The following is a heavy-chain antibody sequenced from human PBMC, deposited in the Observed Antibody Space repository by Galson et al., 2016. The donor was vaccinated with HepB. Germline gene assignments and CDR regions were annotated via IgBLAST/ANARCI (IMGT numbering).Heavy chain of an antibody. J-gene: IGHJ2*01. CDR1: GFTFSSYS. Sequence: SLRLSCAASGFTFSSYSMNWVRQAPGKGLEWVSYISVYRTIYYADSVKGRFTISRDNAKNSLYLQMNSLRDEDTAVYYCATQYCSGGSCYSAAPGYWYFDLWGRGTLVTVSS. V-gene: IGHV3-48*02. D-gene: IGHD2-15*01. CDR2: ISVYRTI. CDR3: ATQYCSGGSCYSAAPGYWYFDL.